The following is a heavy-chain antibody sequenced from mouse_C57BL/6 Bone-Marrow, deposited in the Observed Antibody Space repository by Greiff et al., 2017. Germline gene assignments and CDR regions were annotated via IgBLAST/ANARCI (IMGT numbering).Heavy chain of an antibody. CDR3: TRYYGNYPYAMDY. V-gene: IGHV1-5*01. J-gene: IGHJ4*01. CDR1: GYTFTSYW. Sequence: EVQLQQSGTVLARPGASVKMSCKTSGYTFTSYWMHWVKQRPGQGLEWIGAIYPGNSDTSYNQKFKGKANLTAVPSASTAYMELSSLTNEDSAVYYCTRYYGNYPYAMDYWGKGTSVTVSS. CDR2: IYPGNSDT. D-gene: IGHD2-1*01.